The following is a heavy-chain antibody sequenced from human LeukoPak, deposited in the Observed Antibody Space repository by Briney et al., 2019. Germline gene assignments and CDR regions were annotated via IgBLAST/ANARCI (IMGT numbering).Heavy chain of an antibody. J-gene: IGHJ6*03. Sequence: GGSLRLSCAASGFTFTDYAVTWVRQAPGKGLEWVSGINTNGDRTSYADSVKGRFTLSRDNSKNTLYLQMNSLRAEDTAVYYCAKIQLWPGNYMDVWGKGTTVTVSS. CDR1: GFTFTDYA. CDR3: AKIQLWPGNYMDV. D-gene: IGHD5-18*01. V-gene: IGHV3-23*01. CDR2: INTNGDRT.